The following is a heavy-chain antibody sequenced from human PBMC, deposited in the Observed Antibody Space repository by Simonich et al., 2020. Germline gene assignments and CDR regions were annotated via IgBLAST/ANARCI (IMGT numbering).Heavy chain of an antibody. CDR3: ARSHIAAAGTGYFQH. J-gene: IGHJ1*01. CDR2: SNPNRGGT. D-gene: IGHD6-13*01. V-gene: IGHV1-2*02. CDR1: GYTFTGYY. Sequence: QVQLVQSGAEVKKPGASVKVSCKASGYTFTGYYMHWERQAPGQGLGRMGWSNPNRGGTNYAQKFQGRVTMTRDTSISTAYMGLSRLRSDDTAVYYCARSHIAAAGTGYFQHWGQGTLVTVSS.